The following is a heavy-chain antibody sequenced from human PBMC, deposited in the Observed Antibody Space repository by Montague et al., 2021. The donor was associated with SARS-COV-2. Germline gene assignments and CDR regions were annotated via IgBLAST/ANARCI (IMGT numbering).Heavy chain of an antibody. CDR3: ARERWAVGVSFDY. V-gene: IGHV6-1*01. D-gene: IGHD1-26*01. Sequence: CAISGDSVSSNSATWHWIRQSPSIGLEWLRRTYYMSRWSNDYAVSVRSRIIINPDTSTNQFSLQLSSVTPEDTAVYFCARERWAVGVSFDYWGQGTLVTVSS. CDR1: GDSVSSNSAT. CDR2: TYYMSRWSN. J-gene: IGHJ4*02.